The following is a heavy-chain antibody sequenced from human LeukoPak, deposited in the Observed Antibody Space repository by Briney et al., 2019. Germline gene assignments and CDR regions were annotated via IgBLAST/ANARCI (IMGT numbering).Heavy chain of an antibody. J-gene: IGHJ4*02. V-gene: IGHV3-23*01. CDR1: GFTLNNYA. CDR2: ISSSGDAT. CDR3: ARGTTDLDY. D-gene: IGHD1-14*01. Sequence: PGGSLRLSCAASGFTLNNYAMNWVRQAPGKGLEWVSLISSSGDATYYADSVQGRFTISRDNSRNTLYLHIDSLRVEDTATYYCARGTTDLDYGGQGTRVIVPS.